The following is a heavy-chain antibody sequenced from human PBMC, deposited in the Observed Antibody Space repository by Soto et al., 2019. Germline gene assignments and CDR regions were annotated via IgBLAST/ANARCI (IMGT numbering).Heavy chain of an antibody. CDR3: ARGGGRVAPPWFAP. V-gene: IGHV3-13*04. D-gene: IGHD3-16*01. CDR2: IGTAGDT. J-gene: IGHJ5*02. Sequence: EVQLVESGGGLVQPGGSLRLSCAASGFTFSSYDMHWVRQATGKGLEWVSAIGTAGDTYYPGSVKGRFTISRENAKNSLYLQMNSLRAGDTAVYYCARGGGRVAPPWFAPWGQGTLVTVSS. CDR1: GFTFSSYD.